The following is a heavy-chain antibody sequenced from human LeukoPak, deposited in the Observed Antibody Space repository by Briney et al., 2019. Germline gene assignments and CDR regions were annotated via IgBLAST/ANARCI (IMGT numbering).Heavy chain of an antibody. V-gene: IGHV3-21*01. CDR2: ISSSSSHI. J-gene: IGHJ4*02. Sequence: SGGSLRLSCAASGFTFSSYSMNWVRQAPGKGLEWVSSISSSSSHIYYADSVKGRFTISRDNAKNSLCLQMNSLRAEDTAVYYCAALTSIRGYSGYDSPFDYWGQGTLVTVSS. CDR3: AALTSIRGYSGYDSPFDY. D-gene: IGHD5-12*01. CDR1: GFTFSSYS.